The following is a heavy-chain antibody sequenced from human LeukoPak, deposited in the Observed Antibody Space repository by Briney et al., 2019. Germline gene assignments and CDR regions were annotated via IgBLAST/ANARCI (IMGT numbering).Heavy chain of an antibody. CDR3: ARPTSSYWVFWFDP. J-gene: IGHJ5*02. D-gene: IGHD2-8*02. Sequence: PGGSLRLSCAASGLTFSSHWMHWVRQAPGKGLVWVSRINSDGSSTSYADSVKGRFTISRDDAKNTLYLQMNSLRAEDTAVYYCARPTSSYWVFWFDPWGQGTLVTVSS. CDR2: INSDGSST. V-gene: IGHV3-74*01. CDR1: GLTFSSHW.